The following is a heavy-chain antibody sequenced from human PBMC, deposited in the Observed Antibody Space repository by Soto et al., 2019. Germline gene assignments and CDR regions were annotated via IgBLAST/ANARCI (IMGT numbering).Heavy chain of an antibody. CDR3: ATSYGSGSTHFDF. J-gene: IGHJ4*02. D-gene: IGHD3-10*01. CDR2: VNPIVGVS. V-gene: IGHV1-69*02. Sequence: QVQLVQSGAEVKNPGSSVKVSCTASGDTFNSYTINWVRQAPGQGLEWVGRVNPIVGVSNSAQKFHGRVTITADKSSSKAYLYLTSLKSEDTAVYYCATSYGSGSTHFDFRGQGTLVTVSS. CDR1: GDTFNSYT.